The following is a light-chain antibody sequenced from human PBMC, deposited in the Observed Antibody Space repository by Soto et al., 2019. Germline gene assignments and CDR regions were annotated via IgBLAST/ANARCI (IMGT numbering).Light chain of an antibody. CDR3: SSYTSSSPLYV. CDR1: NSDIGFYSY. Sequence: QSVLTQPASVSGSPGQSITISCTGTNSDIGFYSYVSWYQQHPGEAPKLIIYEVAKRPSGVSSRFSGSKSGNTASPTISGLQAEDEADYHCSSYTSSSPLYVFGTGTKVTVL. J-gene: IGLJ1*01. V-gene: IGLV2-14*01. CDR2: EVA.